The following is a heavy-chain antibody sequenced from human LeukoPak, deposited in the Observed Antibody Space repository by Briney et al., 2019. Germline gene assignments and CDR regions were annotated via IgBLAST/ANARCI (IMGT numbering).Heavy chain of an antibody. J-gene: IGHJ4*02. Sequence: SVKVSCKASGGTFSSYAISWVRQAPGQGLEWMGRIIPILGIANYAQKFQGRVTITADKSTSTAYMELSSLRSEDTAVYYCARVVPGYNTFDYWGQGTLVTVSS. CDR1: GGTFSSYA. V-gene: IGHV1-69*04. CDR2: IIPILGIA. D-gene: IGHD5-24*01. CDR3: ARVVPGYNTFDY.